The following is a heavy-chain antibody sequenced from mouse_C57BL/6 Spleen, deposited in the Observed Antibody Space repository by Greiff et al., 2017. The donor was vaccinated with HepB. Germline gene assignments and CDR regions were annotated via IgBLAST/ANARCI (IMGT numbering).Heavy chain of an antibody. V-gene: IGHV5-12*01. Sequence: EVKLVESGGGLVQPGGSLKLSCAASGFTFSDYYMYWVRQTPEKRLEWVAYISNGGGSTYYPDTVKGRFTISRDNAKNTLYLQMGRLKSEDTAMYYCARQWFAYWGQGTLVTVSA. CDR1: GFTFSDYY. J-gene: IGHJ3*01. CDR3: ARQWFAY. CDR2: ISNGGGST.